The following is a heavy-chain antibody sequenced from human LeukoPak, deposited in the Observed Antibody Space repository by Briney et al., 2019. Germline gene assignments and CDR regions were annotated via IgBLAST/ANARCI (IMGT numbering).Heavy chain of an antibody. J-gene: IGHJ4*02. CDR1: GFTFSSYS. CDR2: ISSSSSSI. D-gene: IGHD4-17*01. Sequence: GGSLRLSCAASGFTFSSYSMNWVRQAPGKGLDWVSYISSSSSSIYYADSVKGRFTISRDNAKNSLYLQMNSLRAEDTAVYYCARALTTTVTTCFDYWGQGTLVTVSS. V-gene: IGHV3-48*01. CDR3: ARALTTTVTTCFDY.